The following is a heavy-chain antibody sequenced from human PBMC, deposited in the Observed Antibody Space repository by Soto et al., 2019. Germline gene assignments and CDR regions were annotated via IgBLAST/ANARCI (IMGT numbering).Heavy chain of an antibody. CDR3: ARHSSYSNYEGGPDWNWFDP. CDR1: GGSISSSSYY. D-gene: IGHD4-4*01. J-gene: IGHJ5*02. V-gene: IGHV4-39*01. Sequence: SETLSLTCTVSGGSISSSSYYWGWIRQPPGKGLEWIGSIYYSGSTYYNPSLKSRVTISVDTSKNQFSLKLSSVTAADTAVYYCARHSSYSNYEGGPDWNWFDPWGQGTLVTVSS. CDR2: IYYSGST.